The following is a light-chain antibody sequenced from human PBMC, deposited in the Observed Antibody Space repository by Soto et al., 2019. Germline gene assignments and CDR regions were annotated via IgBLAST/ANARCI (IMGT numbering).Light chain of an antibody. CDR2: GNS. CDR3: QSYDSSLSVWV. J-gene: IGLJ3*02. Sequence: QSVLTQPPSVSGAPGQRVTISCTGSSSNNGAGYDVHWYQQLPGTAPKLLIYGNSNRPSGVPDRFSGSKSGTSASLAITGLQAEDEADYYCQSYDSSLSVWVFGGGTQLTVL. V-gene: IGLV1-40*01. CDR1: SSNNGAGYD.